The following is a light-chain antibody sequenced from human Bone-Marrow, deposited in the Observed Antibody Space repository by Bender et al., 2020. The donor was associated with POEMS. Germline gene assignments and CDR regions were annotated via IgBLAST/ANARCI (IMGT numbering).Light chain of an antibody. J-gene: IGLJ2*01. CDR3: CSYARTYVV. CDR1: SSDVGNYNL. CDR2: EDA. V-gene: IGLV2-23*01. Sequence: QSALTQPASVSGSPGQSITLSCTGTSSDVGNYNLVSWYQQYPGKAPKLLIYEDAKRPSGVSNRFSGSKSGNTASLTISSLQPEDEADYYCCSYARTYVVFGGGTKLTVL.